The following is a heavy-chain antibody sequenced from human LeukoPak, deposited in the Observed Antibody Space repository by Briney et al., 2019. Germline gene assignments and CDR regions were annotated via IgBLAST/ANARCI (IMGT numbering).Heavy chain of an antibody. D-gene: IGHD1-1*01. CDR3: ARGWYNWNPTDY. V-gene: IGHV3-64*01. CDR2: ISSNGGST. J-gene: IGHJ4*02. CDR1: GFTFSSYA. Sequence: GGSLRLSCAASGFTFSSYAMHWVRQAPGKGLEYVSAISSNGGSTYYANSVKGRFTISRDNSKNTLYLQMNSLRAEDTAVYYCARGWYNWNPTDYWGQGTLVTVSS.